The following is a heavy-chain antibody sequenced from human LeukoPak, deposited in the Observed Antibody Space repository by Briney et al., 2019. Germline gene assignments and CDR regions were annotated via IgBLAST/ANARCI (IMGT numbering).Heavy chain of an antibody. CDR2: IYFSGST. CDR1: GGSISSYY. J-gene: IGHJ5*01. V-gene: IGHV4-59*01. CDR3: AREYNWIDY. Sequence: PSETLSLTCTVSGGSISSYYWSWIRQPPGKGLEWIGYIYFSGSTNYNPSLKSRVTISVDTSRNQFSLQLSSVTAADTAVYYCAREYNWIDYWGQGTLVTVSS.